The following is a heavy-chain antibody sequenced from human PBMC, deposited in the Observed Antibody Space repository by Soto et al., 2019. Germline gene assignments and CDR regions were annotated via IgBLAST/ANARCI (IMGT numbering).Heavy chain of an antibody. J-gene: IGHJ6*02. D-gene: IGHD5-12*01. CDR3: TGPSHEMATIVYYYYGMDV. CDR2: IIHIFGTA. CDR1: GGTFSSYA. V-gene: IGHV1-69*13. Sequence: ASVKVSCKASGGTFSSYAISWVRQPPGQGLEWMGGIIHIFGTANYAQKFHGRVTITADESTSTAYMEQSSPRPEDTAVYYGTGPSHEMATIVYYYYGMDVWGQGTTVTVSS.